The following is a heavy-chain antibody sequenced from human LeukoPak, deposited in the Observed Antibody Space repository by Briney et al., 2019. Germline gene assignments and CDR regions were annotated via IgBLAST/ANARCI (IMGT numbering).Heavy chain of an antibody. Sequence: PGGSLRLSCAASGFTFDDYGMRWVRQAPGKGLEWVSGINWNGGSTGYADSVKGRFTISRDNAKNSLYLQMNSLRAEDTALYYCARAVGSEYAFDIWGQGTMVTVSS. D-gene: IGHD2-15*01. CDR2: INWNGGST. J-gene: IGHJ3*02. V-gene: IGHV3-20*04. CDR1: GFTFDDYG. CDR3: ARAVGSEYAFDI.